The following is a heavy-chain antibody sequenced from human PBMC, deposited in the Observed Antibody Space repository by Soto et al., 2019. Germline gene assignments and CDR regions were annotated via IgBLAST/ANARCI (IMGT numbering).Heavy chain of an antibody. Sequence: GGSLRLSCAASGFTFRDHYMDWVRQAPGKGLEWVGRTRNKANSYTTEYAASVKGRFTISRDDSKNSLYLQMNSLKTEDTALYYCVSVSGSYYYDYWGQGTLVTVSS. CDR3: VSVSGSYYYDY. CDR2: TRNKANSYTT. CDR1: GFTFRDHY. V-gene: IGHV3-72*01. D-gene: IGHD3-10*01. J-gene: IGHJ4*02.